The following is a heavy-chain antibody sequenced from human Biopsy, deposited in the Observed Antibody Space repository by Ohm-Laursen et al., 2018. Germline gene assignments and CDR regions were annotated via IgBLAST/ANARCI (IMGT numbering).Heavy chain of an antibody. J-gene: IGHJ4*02. D-gene: IGHD1-26*01. CDR1: GVSISVYGYY. CDR3: ATFRASWDTTQGGDY. V-gene: IGHV4-31*03. CDR2: IYHSGTT. Sequence: TLSLTCIVSGVSISVYGYYWAWIRQLPGKGLDWIGYIYHSGTTYYNPSLKSRLTMSVDTSKNEFSLRLRSVTAADTAVYFCATFRASWDTTQGGDYWGQGTLVTVSS.